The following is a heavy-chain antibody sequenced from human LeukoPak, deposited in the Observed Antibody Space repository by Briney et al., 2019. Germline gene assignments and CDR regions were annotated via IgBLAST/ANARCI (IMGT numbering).Heavy chain of an antibody. CDR2: IIPSLNRA. V-gene: IGHV1-69*04. J-gene: IGHJ3*01. CDR1: GGPFDNYA. CDR3: ARRTDRIDDAFDV. Sequence: ASVKVSCKSSGGPFDNYAINWVRQAPGQGLEWMGRIIPSLNRANYAQIRVTITADKSTATAYMELSGLRYEDTAVYYCARRTDRIDDAFDVWGQGTMVTVSS. D-gene: IGHD3/OR15-3a*01.